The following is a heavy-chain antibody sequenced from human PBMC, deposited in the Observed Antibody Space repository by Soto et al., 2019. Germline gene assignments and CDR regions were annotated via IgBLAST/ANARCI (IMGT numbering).Heavy chain of an antibody. V-gene: IGHV3-15*01. CDR2: ILSETDGGTI. D-gene: IGHD3-16*02. CDR1: GFTFSDSW. CDR3: TTDDFIWGTYRYRWAY. J-gene: IGHJ4*02. Sequence: EVHLVESGGGLVKPGGSLRLSCVASGFTFSDSWMSWVRQAPGKGLEWVARILSETDGGTIDYAAPVEDRFTISSDDSKNMLYLQMSSLKTEDTAVYFCTTDDFIWGTYRYRWAYWGQGTLVTVSS.